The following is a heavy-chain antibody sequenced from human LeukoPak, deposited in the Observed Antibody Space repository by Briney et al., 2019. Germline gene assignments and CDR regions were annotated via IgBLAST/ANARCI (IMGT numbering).Heavy chain of an antibody. CDR2: ISSYSSTI. CDR1: GFTFSTYS. V-gene: IGHV3-48*02. Sequence: GGSLRLSCAASGFTFSTYSMNWVRQAPGKGLEWVSYISSYSSTIYYADSVEGRFTISRDNAKNSLYLQMNSLRDEDTTVYYCARVRYDSSVYYSSDYWGQGTLVTVSS. CDR3: ARVRYDSSVYYSSDY. D-gene: IGHD3-22*01. J-gene: IGHJ4*02.